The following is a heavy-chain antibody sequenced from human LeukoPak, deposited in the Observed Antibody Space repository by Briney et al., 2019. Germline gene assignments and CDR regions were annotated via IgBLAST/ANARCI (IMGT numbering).Heavy chain of an antibody. J-gene: IGHJ4*02. CDR2: IRQDGGEI. Sequence: PGGSLRLSCAASGFTFSNYWMHWVRQAPGKGLEWVANIRQDGGEIYYADSVKGRFSISRDNAKKSACLQMNSLRAEDTAVYYCARALSAWGQGTLVTVSS. V-gene: IGHV3-7*03. D-gene: IGHD3-3*01. CDR1: GFTFSNYW. CDR3: ARALSA.